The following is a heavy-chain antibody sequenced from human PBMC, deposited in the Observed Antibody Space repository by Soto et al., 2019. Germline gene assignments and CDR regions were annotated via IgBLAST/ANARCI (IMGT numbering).Heavy chain of an antibody. CDR2: INPSGGST. Sequence: ASVKVSCKASGYTFTGYYMHWVRQAPGQGLEWMGIINPSGGSTSYAQKFQGRVTMTRDTSTSTVYMELSSLRSEDTAVYYCARCRSRGNSGSCYFDYWGQGTLVTVSS. V-gene: IGHV1-46*01. J-gene: IGHJ4*02. CDR1: GYTFTGYY. CDR3: ARCRSRGNSGSCYFDY. D-gene: IGHD2-21*02.